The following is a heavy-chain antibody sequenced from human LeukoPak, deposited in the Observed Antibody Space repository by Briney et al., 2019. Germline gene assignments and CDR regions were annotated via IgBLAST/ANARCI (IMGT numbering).Heavy chain of an antibody. Sequence: SETLSLTCTVSGGSISSGDYYWSWIRQPPGKGLEWIVYIYYSGSTYYNPSLKSRVTISVDTSKNQFSLKLSSVTAADTAVYYCAREAPITIFGVVPSFDPWGQGTLVTVSS. CDR3: AREAPITIFGVVPSFDP. J-gene: IGHJ5*02. V-gene: IGHV4-30-4*08. CDR1: GGSISSGDYY. D-gene: IGHD3-3*01. CDR2: IYYSGST.